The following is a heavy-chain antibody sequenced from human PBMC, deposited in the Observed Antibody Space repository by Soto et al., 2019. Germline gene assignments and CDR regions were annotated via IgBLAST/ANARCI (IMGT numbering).Heavy chain of an antibody. CDR2: IRNQTYGGTR. V-gene: IGHV3-49*04. Sequence: GGSLRLSCTPSGFTFENYAINWVWQAPGKGLEWVGLIRNQTYGGTREYAASIKGRFTISRDDSNDIASLQMSRLYTEDSAVYYCTRAESTDTAYFSDYWGQGTLVTFSS. J-gene: IGHJ4*02. D-gene: IGHD2-21*01. CDR3: TRAESTDTAYFSDY. CDR1: GFTFENYA.